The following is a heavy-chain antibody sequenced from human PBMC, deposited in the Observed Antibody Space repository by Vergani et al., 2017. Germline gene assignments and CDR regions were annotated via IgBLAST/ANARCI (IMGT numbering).Heavy chain of an antibody. Sequence: QVQLQESGTRLVKPSETLSLTCTVSGGSISSDSYYWGWIRQPPGKGLEWIGTIYSGGSTYFNPSLKSRASISVDTSKNQFSLKLNSVAAADTALYYCARLGWGASPGEDFWGQGTLVTVSS. CDR3: ARLGWGASPGEDF. V-gene: IGHV4-39*01. CDR2: IYSGGST. D-gene: IGHD6-19*01. CDR1: GGSISSDSYY. J-gene: IGHJ4*02.